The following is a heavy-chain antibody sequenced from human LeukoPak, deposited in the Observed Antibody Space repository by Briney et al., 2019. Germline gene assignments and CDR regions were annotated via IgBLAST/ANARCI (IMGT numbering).Heavy chain of an antibody. CDR1: GGTFSSYA. CDR2: IIPIFRST. J-gene: IGHJ5*02. CDR3: ARGGYGDYMGWFDP. D-gene: IGHD4-17*01. Sequence: SVKVSCKASGGTFSSYALSWVRQLPGQGLEWMGLIIPIFRSTNYAQIFQGRVTITADESTSTVYMELTNLGSADTAVYYCARGGYGDYMGWFDPWGQGTLVTVSS. V-gene: IGHV1-69*13.